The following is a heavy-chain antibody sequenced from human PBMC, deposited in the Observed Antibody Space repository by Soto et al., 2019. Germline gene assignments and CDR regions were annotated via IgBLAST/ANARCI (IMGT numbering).Heavy chain of an antibody. CDR1: GFTLSDYY. Sequence: GGSLRLSCAASGFTLSDYYMSWIRQAPGKGLEWVSYISSSGSTIYYADSVKGRFTISRDNAKNSLYLQMNSLRAEDTAVYYCARDKVVVVPAATFWFDPWGQGTLVTVSS. CDR3: ARDKVVVVPAATFWFDP. V-gene: IGHV3-11*04. CDR2: ISSSGSTI. D-gene: IGHD2-2*01. J-gene: IGHJ5*02.